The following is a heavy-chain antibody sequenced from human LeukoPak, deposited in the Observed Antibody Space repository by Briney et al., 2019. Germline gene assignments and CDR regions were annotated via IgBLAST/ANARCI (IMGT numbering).Heavy chain of an antibody. J-gene: IGHJ4*02. Sequence: PGGSLRLSCGASGFTFSSYWMHWVRQAPGKGLEWVSLIYSGGTTYYADSVKGRFTISRDNSKNTLYLQMNSLRAEDTAVYYCARRAGGYSHPYDYWGQGILVTVSS. V-gene: IGHV3-53*01. CDR3: ARRAGGYSHPYDY. D-gene: IGHD4-23*01. CDR1: GFTFSSYW. CDR2: IYSGGTT.